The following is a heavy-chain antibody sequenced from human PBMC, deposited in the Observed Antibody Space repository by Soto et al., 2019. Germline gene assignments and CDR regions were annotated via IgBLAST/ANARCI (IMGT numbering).Heavy chain of an antibody. CDR1: GYTFSNYG. CDR3: ARVVPGAEAWFGP. J-gene: IGHJ5*02. V-gene: IGHV1-18*01. D-gene: IGHD2-2*01. Sequence: SVKVSCTTSGYTFSNYGITCLRQAPGQPLEWLGWISLYSDGTNYAQKFQGRVSMTTDTSTTTAYMELRSLRSDDTAVYYCARVVPGAEAWFGPWGQGTLVTVSS. CDR2: ISLYSDGT.